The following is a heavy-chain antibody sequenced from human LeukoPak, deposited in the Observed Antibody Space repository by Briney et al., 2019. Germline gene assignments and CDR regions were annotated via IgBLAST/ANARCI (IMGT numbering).Heavy chain of an antibody. V-gene: IGHV3-23*01. J-gene: IGHJ4*02. D-gene: IGHD2-8*01. CDR2: ISGSGGST. CDR3: ARDHEYCTNGVCRYFDY. Sequence: PGGSLRLSCAASGFTFSSYAMSWVRQAPGKGLEWVSAISGSGGSTYYADSVKGRFTISRDNSKNTLYLQMNSLRAEDTAVYYCARDHEYCTNGVCRYFDYWGQGTLVTVSS. CDR1: GFTFSSYA.